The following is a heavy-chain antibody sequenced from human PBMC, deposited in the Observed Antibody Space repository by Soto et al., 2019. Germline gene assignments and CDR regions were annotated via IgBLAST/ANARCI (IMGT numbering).Heavy chain of an antibody. V-gene: IGHV4-30-4*01. J-gene: IGHJ4*02. CDR2: IYYSGST. Sequence: SETLSLTCTVSGGSISSYDYYWSWIRQPPGKGLECIGYIYYSGSTYYNPSLKSRVTISVDTSKNQFSLKLSSVTAADTAVYYCARTLRRGTPFDYWGQGTPVTVSS. CDR1: GGSISSYDYY. D-gene: IGHD3-10*01. CDR3: ARTLRRGTPFDY.